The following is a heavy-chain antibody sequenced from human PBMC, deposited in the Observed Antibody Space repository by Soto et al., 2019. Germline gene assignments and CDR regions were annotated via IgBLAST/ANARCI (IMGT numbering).Heavy chain of an antibody. D-gene: IGHD3-3*01. CDR3: TTLGP. CDR2: ITPILNAT. CDR1: GDTHNRFT. V-gene: IGHV1-69*08. J-gene: IGHJ5*02. Sequence: QVQLVQSGAEVKKPGSSVMVSCKGSGDTHNRFTISWVRQAPGQGLEWMGRITPILNATNNAPKFQGRVTITADKSTNAAYMELTSLTSDDTAVYCCTTLGPWGQGTLVTFSP.